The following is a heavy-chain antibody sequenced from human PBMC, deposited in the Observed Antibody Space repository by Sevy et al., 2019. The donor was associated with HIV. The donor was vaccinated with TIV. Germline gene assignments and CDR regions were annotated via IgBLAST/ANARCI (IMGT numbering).Heavy chain of an antibody. Sequence: GGCLRLSCAATGFTFSNYAMHWVRQAPGKGLEWVAIIWSDGAYQYHGDSVKGRFTISRDNSKNTQYLQMNNVRVEDTAVYYCARGGYYYDNAAYYALDSWGQGTLVTVSS. CDR1: GFTFSNYA. CDR2: IWSDGAYQ. CDR3: ARGGYYYDNAAYYALDS. V-gene: IGHV3-33*01. D-gene: IGHD3-22*01. J-gene: IGHJ4*02.